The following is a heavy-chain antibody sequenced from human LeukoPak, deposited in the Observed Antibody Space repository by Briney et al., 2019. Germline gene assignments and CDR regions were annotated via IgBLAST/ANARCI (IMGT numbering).Heavy chain of an antibody. CDR2: ISYDGSNK. CDR3: SNYGYYDSSGYYSTSFDY. CDR1: GLTFSSYA. J-gene: IGHJ4*02. Sequence: SGGSLRLFCAASGLTFSSYAMHWVRQAPGKGLELVGVISYDGSNKYYADFVKGRFTISRDNSKNTRFLQVNSLRAEEQGRYYCSNYGYYDSSGYYSTSFDYWGQGTLVTVSS. D-gene: IGHD3-22*01. V-gene: IGHV3-30*14.